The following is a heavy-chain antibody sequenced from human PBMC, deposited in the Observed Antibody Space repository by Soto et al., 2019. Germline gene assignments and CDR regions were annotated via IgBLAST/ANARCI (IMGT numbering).Heavy chain of an antibody. Sequence: GESLKISCKASGYSFTTHWIGWVRQMPGKGLEWMGIIYPGDSDTRYSPSFQGQVTISADKSISTAYLQWSSLKASDSATFYCARKDIAGNSVDFWGQGTLVTVSS. CDR3: ARKDIAGNSVDF. V-gene: IGHV5-51*01. CDR2: IYPGDSDT. J-gene: IGHJ4*02. CDR1: GYSFTTHW. D-gene: IGHD6-13*01.